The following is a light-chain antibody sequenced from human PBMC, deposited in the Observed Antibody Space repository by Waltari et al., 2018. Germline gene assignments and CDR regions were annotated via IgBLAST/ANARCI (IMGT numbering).Light chain of an antibody. CDR2: QTS. V-gene: IGKV3-20*01. J-gene: IGKJ2*01. Sequence: DIVMTQSPGTLSLSPGEEASLSCRASQTVSGNYLAWYQHKPGQTPRLLIYQTSARAAGVPDRFIGSGSVTDFTLTISRLEPEDFAVYYCQEYGDTPPYTFGQGTTVEIK. CDR3: QEYGDTPPYT. CDR1: QTVSGNY.